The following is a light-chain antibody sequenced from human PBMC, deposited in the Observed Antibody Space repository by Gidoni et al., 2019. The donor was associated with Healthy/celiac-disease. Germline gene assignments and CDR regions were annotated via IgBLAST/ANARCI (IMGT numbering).Light chain of an antibody. V-gene: IGLV1-40*01. CDR1: SSKIGAGYD. CDR3: QSYDSSLSVV. Sequence: QSVLTQPPSVSGAPGQRVTISCTGSSSKIGAGYDVHWYQQLPGTAPKLLIYGNSNRPSGVPDRFSGSKSGTSASLAITGLQAEDEADYYCQSYDSSLSVVFGGGTKLPV. J-gene: IGLJ2*01. CDR2: GNS.